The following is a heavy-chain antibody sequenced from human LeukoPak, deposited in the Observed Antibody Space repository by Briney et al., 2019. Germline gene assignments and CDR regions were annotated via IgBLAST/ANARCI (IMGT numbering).Heavy chain of an antibody. CDR1: GGSISSGDYY. V-gene: IGHV4-30-4*01. Sequence: SQTLSLTCTVSGGSISSGDYYWSWIRQPPGKGLEWIGYIYYSGSTYYNPSLKSRVTISVDTSKNQFSLKLSSVTAADTAVYYCARAPDIVATIPYYFDYWGQGTLVTVSS. D-gene: IGHD5-12*01. CDR3: ARAPDIVATIPYYFDY. J-gene: IGHJ4*02. CDR2: IYYSGST.